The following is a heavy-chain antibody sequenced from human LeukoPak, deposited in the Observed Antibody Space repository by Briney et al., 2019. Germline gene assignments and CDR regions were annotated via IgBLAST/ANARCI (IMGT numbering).Heavy chain of an antibody. CDR2: IYTSGST. D-gene: IGHD3-3*01. J-gene: IGHJ6*03. CDR1: GGSISSYY. V-gene: IGHV4-4*07. Sequence: PSETLSLTCTVSGGSISSYYWSWIRQPAGKGLEWIGRIYTSGSTNYNPSLKSRVTMSVDTSKNQFSLKLSSVTAADTAVYYCARSAEITIFTYYMDVWGKGTTVTVSS. CDR3: ARSAEITIFTYYMDV.